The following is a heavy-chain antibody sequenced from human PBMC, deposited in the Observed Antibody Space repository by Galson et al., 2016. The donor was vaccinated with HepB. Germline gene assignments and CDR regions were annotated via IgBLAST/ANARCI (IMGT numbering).Heavy chain of an antibody. CDR3: TLCGGDCLDGFDP. V-gene: IGHV3-73*01. CDR2: IRIKANDYAT. Sequence: LRLSCAASGFTFSGSAVHWVRQASGTGLEWVGRIRIKANDYATAYAASVKGRFTISRDDPKNTAYLQMNSLKTEDTAMYYCTLCGGDCLDGFDPWGQGTLVTISS. CDR1: GFTFSGSA. J-gene: IGHJ5*02. D-gene: IGHD2-21*01.